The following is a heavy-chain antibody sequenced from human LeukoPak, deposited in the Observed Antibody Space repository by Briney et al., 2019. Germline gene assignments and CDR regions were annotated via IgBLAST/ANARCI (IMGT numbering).Heavy chain of an antibody. CDR3: ASTSIYSGHGDYFDY. CDR2: IYPGDSDT. J-gene: IGHJ4*02. CDR1: GYSFTSYW. D-gene: IGHD5-12*01. V-gene: IGHV5-51*01. Sequence: GESLKISCRGSGYSFTSYWIGWVRQMPGKGLEWMGIIYPGDSDTRYSPSFQGQVTISADKSISTAYLQWSSLKASDTAMYYCASTSIYSGHGDYFDYWGQGTLVTVSS.